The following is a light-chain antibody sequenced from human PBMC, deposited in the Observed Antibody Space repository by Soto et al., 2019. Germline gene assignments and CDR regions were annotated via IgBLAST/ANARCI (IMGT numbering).Light chain of an antibody. Sequence: EIVLTQSPGTLSLSPGERATLSCRASQSVSSSYLAWYQQKPGQAPRLLIYGASSRDTGIPDRFSGSGSGTDFTLTISRLEPEDFAVYYCQQYDNSPAYTFGQGTKLEIK. V-gene: IGKV3-20*01. CDR3: QQYDNSPAYT. CDR2: GAS. CDR1: QSVSSSY. J-gene: IGKJ2*01.